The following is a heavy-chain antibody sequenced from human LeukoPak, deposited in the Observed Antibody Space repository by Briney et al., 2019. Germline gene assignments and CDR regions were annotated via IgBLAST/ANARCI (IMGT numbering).Heavy chain of an antibody. Sequence: PGGSLRLSCAASGFTFSSYAMSWVRQAPGKGLEWVSAISGSGGSTYYADSVKGRFTISRDNSKNTLYLQMNSLRAEDTAVYYCARSIYDSSGYGDYYYYMDVWGKGTTVTVSS. J-gene: IGHJ6*03. D-gene: IGHD3-22*01. CDR2: ISGSGGST. CDR3: ARSIYDSSGYGDYYYYMDV. V-gene: IGHV3-23*01. CDR1: GFTFSSYA.